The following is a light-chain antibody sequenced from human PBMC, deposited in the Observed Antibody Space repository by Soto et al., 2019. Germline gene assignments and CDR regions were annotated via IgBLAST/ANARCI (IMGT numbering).Light chain of an antibody. CDR2: DAS. CDR3: QQFSTYPLT. Sequence: EFVLTQAPGTLTLSPGERATLSCRASQTVRNNYLAWYQQKPGQAPRLLIYDASSRATGIPDRFSGGWSGTDFTLTISRLEPEDFAVYYCQQFSTYPLTFGGGTKVEI. CDR1: QTVRNNY. V-gene: IGKV3-20*01. J-gene: IGKJ4*01.